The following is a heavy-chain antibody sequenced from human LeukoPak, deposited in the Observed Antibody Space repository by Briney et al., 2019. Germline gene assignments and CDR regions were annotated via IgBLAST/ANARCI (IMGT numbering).Heavy chain of an antibody. J-gene: IGHJ6*02. D-gene: IGHD2-2*01. V-gene: IGHV3-11*01. CDR2: ISSSGSTI. Sequence: GGSLSLSRAASGFTLSDYYMSWIRQAPGKGLEWVSYISSSGSTIDYAASVKGRVTTSRDNAKNSLYLQMKSLRAEDTAVYYCAREGRYCSSTSCYHYYYHGMDVWGQGTTVTVSS. CDR1: GFTLSDYY. CDR3: AREGRYCSSTSCYHYYYHGMDV.